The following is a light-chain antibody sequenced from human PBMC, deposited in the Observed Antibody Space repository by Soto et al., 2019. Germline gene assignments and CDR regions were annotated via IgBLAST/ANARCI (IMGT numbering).Light chain of an antibody. V-gene: IGKV1-5*01. J-gene: IGKJ1*01. CDR1: RSIGDW. Sequence: DIQMTQSPSTLSASVGDRVAITCRASRSIGDWLARYQQKPGRAPKLLISDVSRLESGVPSRFSGSGSGTEFTLTISSLQTDDFATYYCQQHNNSPWTFGQGTKVEIK. CDR2: DVS. CDR3: QQHNNSPWT.